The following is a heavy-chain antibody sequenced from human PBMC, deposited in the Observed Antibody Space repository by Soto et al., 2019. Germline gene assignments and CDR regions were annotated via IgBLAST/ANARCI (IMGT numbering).Heavy chain of an antibody. CDR1: GFTFSSYA. D-gene: IGHD3-10*01. V-gene: IGHV3-23*01. J-gene: IGHJ6*02. Sequence: GGSLRLSCAASGFTFSSYAMSWVRQAPGKGLEWVSAISGSGGSTYYADSVKGRFTISRDNSKNTLYLQMNSLGAEETAVYSCAKDDYYGSGNALYYYYYGMDVWGQGTTVTVSS. CDR2: ISGSGGST. CDR3: AKDDYYGSGNALYYYYYGMDV.